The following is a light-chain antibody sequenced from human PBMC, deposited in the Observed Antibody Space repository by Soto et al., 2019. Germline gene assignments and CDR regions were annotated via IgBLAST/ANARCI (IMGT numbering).Light chain of an antibody. CDR3: QQYNNWPSWT. J-gene: IGKJ1*01. V-gene: IGKV3-15*01. CDR2: GAS. CDR1: QSVTNN. Sequence: MVRTQSAGTLALASGERATLAGRAIQSVTNNQLAWFRQKPGQAPRLPIYGASTRATGIPARFSGSGSGTEFTLTISSLQSEDFAVYYCQQYNNWPSWTFGQGTKVDIK.